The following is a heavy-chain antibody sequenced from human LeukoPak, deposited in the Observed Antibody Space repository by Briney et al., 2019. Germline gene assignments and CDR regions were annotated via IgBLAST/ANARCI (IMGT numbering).Heavy chain of an antibody. CDR2: IYHSGST. CDR1: GYSISSGYY. J-gene: IGHJ4*02. CDR3: ARALGYCSSTSCLYYFDY. D-gene: IGHD2-2*01. Sequence: SETLSLTCAVSGYSISSGYYWGWIRQPPGEGLEWIGSIYHSGSTYYNPSLKSRVTISVDTSKNQFSLKLSSVTAADTAVYYCARALGYCSSTSCLYYFDYWGQGTLVTVSS. V-gene: IGHV4-38-2*01.